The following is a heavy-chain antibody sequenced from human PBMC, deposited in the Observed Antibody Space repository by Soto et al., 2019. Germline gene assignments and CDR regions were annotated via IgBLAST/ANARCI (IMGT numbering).Heavy chain of an antibody. CDR2: ISYDGSNK. CDR3: AKCRSGKGYFDWFPYRPDYYHHDRMAV. V-gene: IGHV3-30*18. CDR1: GFTCSSYG. D-gene: IGHD3-9*01. Sequence: PGGSLRLACAASGFTCSSYGIHWVRQAPGKGLEWVAVISYDGSNKYYADSVKGRFTISRDNSKNTLYLQMNSLRAEDTAVYYCAKCRSGKGYFDWFPYRPDYYHHDRMAVRAQGTTVPVSS. J-gene: IGHJ6*02.